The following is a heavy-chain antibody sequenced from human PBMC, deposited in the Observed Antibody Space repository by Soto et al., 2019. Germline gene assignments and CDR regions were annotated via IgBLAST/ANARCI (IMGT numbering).Heavy chain of an antibody. CDR2: IYYSGST. D-gene: IGHD6-6*01. CDR1: GGSISSGDYY. V-gene: IGHV4-30-4*01. CDR3: AARKSRPYCDY. Sequence: QVQLQESGPGLVNPSQTLSLTCTVSGGSISSGDYYWSWIRQPPGKGLEWIGYIYYSGSTYYNPSGKSRVTTAVDTTKNQFALKLSAVTDADAAVYYSAARKSRPYCDYWGQGTLVTVSS. J-gene: IGHJ4*02.